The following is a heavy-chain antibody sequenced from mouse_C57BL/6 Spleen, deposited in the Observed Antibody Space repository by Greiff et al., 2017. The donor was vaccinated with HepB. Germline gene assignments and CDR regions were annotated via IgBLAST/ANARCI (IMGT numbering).Heavy chain of an antibody. CDR3: ARERAQATDY. D-gene: IGHD3-2*02. J-gene: IGHJ2*01. V-gene: IGHV1-82*01. CDR2: IYPGDGDT. Sequence: VQLQQSGPELVKPGASVKISCKASGYAFSSSWMNWVKQRPGKGLEWIGRIYPGDGDTNYNGKFKGKATLTADKSSSTAYMQLSSLTSEDSAVYFCARERAQATDYWGQGTTLTVSS. CDR1: GYAFSSSW.